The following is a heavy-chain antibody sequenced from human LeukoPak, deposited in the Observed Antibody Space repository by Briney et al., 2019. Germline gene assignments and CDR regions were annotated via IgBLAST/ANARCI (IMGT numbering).Heavy chain of an antibody. CDR2: ISGSGGGT. CDR1: GFTFSSYA. V-gene: IGHV3-23*01. CDR3: AKDDMMATIRYFDY. Sequence: GGSLRLSCEASGFTFSSYAMFWVRQAPGKGLEWVSAISGSGGGTQYADSVKGRFTISRDNSKHTLYLQMNSLRAEDTAVYYCAKDDMMATIRYFDYWGQGTLVTVSS. J-gene: IGHJ4*02. D-gene: IGHD5-12*01.